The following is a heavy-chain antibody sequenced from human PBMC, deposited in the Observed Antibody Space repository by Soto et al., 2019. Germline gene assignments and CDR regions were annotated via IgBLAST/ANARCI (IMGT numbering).Heavy chain of an antibody. J-gene: IGHJ6*01. CDR1: GFTFSMYW. CDR3: TGGPRSTSTGTGAF. V-gene: IGHV3-74*01. D-gene: IGHD1-1*01. Sequence: GGSLRLSCAASGFTFSMYWMHWVRQVPGKGPEWVSRINDDGISTNYADSVKGRFTISRDNAKNTLYLQMNALRVEDTAVYYCTGGPRSTSTGTGAFWGQGTRVAVAS. CDR2: INDDGIST.